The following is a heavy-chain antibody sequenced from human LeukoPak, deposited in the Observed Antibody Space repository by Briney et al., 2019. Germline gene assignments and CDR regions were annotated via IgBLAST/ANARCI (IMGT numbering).Heavy chain of an antibody. CDR1: GGSISNYF. CDR2: MFYRGGT. J-gene: IGHJ4*02. D-gene: IGHD3-10*01. CDR3: ARGRGSGSYYFDY. V-gene: IGHV4-59*12. Sequence: SETLSLTCSVPGGSISNYFWTWLRQPPGKGLEWIGYMFYRGGTNYNPSLKSRVTLSADTSKNQFSLKLSSVTAAHTAVYYCARGRGSGSYYFDYWGQGTLVTVSS.